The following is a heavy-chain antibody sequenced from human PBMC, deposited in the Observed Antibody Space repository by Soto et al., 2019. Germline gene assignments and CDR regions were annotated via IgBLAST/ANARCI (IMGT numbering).Heavy chain of an antibody. CDR1: GFTFSSYS. D-gene: IGHD2-21*01. V-gene: IGHV3-21*04. Sequence: GGSLRLSCAASGFTFSSYSMHWVRQAPGKGLEWVSSISSSSGDIYYADSVKCRFTISRDNAKNSLYLQMNRLRAEDTDVYYCAYYKDYGVVSSYSFCFDAWGQGTLVTVSS. J-gene: IGHJ5*02. CDR2: ISSSSGDI. CDR3: AYYKDYGVVSSYSFCFDA.